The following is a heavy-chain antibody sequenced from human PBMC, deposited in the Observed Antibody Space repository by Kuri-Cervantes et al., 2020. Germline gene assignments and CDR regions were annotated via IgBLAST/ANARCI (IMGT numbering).Heavy chain of an antibody. V-gene: IGHV3-15*01. CDR2: VKTKTDGGAT. CDR3: TAYYYMDV. Sequence: GESLKISCAVSGFTFTNAWMNWVRQAPGKGLEWVGRVKTKTDGGATDYAAPVKGRFTISRDDSKNTLYLQMNSLKTEDTAVYYCTAYYYMDVWGKGTTVTVSS. CDR1: GFTFTNAW. J-gene: IGHJ6*03.